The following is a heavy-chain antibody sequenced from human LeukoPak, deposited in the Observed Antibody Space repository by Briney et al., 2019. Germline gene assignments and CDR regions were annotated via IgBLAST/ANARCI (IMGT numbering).Heavy chain of an antibody. V-gene: IGHV3-23*01. D-gene: IGHD3-9*01. CDR3: ANFDRPSDHYYFDY. CDR2: VSGSGYST. Sequence: PGGSLRLSCAASGFTFSSYAMSWVRQAPGKGLEWVSAVSGSGYSTYYADSVKGRFTISRDNSKNTLYLQMNSLRAEDTAVYYCANFDRPSDHYYFDYWGQGTLVTVSS. CDR1: GFTFSSYA. J-gene: IGHJ4*02.